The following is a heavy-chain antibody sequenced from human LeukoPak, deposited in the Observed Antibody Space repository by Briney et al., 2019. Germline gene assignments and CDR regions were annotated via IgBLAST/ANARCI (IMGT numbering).Heavy chain of an antibody. CDR1: GYSLTSYW. D-gene: IGHD2-2*01. V-gene: IGHV5-51*01. J-gene: IGHJ3*02. Sequence: GESLKISCKGSGYSLTSYWIGWVRQMPGKGLEWMGIIYPGDSDTRYSPSFQGQVTISADKSISTAYLQWSSLKASDTAMYYCARHRRSAYQGVIGDDAFDIWGQGTMVTVSS. CDR2: IYPGDSDT. CDR3: ARHRRSAYQGVIGDDAFDI.